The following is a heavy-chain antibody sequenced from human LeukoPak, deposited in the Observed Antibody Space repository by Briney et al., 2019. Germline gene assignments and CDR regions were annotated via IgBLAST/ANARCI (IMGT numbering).Heavy chain of an antibody. CDR2: IYYSGST. Sequence: TLSLTCTDSGGSISSGDYYWSWIRQPPGKGLEWIGYIYYSGSTYYNPSLKSRVTISVDTSKNQFSLKLSSVTAADTAVYYCARGYYDILTGVNWFDPWGQGTLVTVSS. CDR3: ARGYYDILTGVNWFDP. CDR1: GGSISSGDYY. V-gene: IGHV4-30-4*08. J-gene: IGHJ5*02. D-gene: IGHD3-9*01.